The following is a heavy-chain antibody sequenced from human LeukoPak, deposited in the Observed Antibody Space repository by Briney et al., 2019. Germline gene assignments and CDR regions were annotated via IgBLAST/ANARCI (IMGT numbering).Heavy chain of an antibody. CDR3: ARDPGVRWLVGFDY. V-gene: IGHV3-33*01. D-gene: IGHD6-19*01. CDR1: GFTFSTYG. CDR2: IWYDGSNK. Sequence: GGSLRLSCAASGFTFSTYGMHWVRQAPGQGLEWVADIWYDGSNKYYEDSVKGRFTISRDNSKNTLYLQMNSLRAEDTAVYYCARDPGVRWLVGFDYWGQGTLVTVSS. J-gene: IGHJ4*02.